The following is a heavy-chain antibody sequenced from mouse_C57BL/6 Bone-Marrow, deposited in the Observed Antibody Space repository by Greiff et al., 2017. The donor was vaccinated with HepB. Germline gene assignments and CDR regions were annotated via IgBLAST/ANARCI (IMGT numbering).Heavy chain of an antibody. CDR1: GYTFTSYT. Sequence: VQLQQSGAELARPGASVKMSCKASGYTFTSYTMHWVKQRPGQGLEWIGYINPSSGYTKYNQKFKDKATLTADKSSSTAYMQLSSLTSEDSAVYDCARSIYYDYPWFAYWGQGTLVTVSA. CDR3: ARSIYYDYPWFAY. V-gene: IGHV1-4*01. D-gene: IGHD2-4*01. J-gene: IGHJ3*01. CDR2: INPSSGYT.